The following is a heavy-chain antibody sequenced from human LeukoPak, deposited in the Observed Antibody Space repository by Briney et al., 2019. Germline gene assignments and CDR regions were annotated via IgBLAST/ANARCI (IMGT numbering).Heavy chain of an antibody. CDR2: IWYDGSNK. CDR3: ARGSYDFWSFESDY. V-gene: IGHV3-33*08. J-gene: IGHJ4*02. CDR1: GFTFSSYG. Sequence: GGSLRLSCAASGFTFSSYGMHWVRQAPGKGLEWVAVIWYDGSNKYYADSVKGRFTISRDNSKNTLYLQMNSLRAEDTAVYYCARGSYDFWSFESDYWGQGTLVTVSS. D-gene: IGHD3-3*01.